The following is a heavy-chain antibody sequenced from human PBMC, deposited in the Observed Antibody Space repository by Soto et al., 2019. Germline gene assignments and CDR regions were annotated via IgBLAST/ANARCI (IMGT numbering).Heavy chain of an antibody. CDR3: ARAQYSSSWYPFDY. J-gene: IGHJ4*02. V-gene: IGHV3-33*01. CDR1: RFTFSSYG. CDR2: IYYDGSNK. D-gene: IGHD6-13*01. Sequence: SMRLSCAASRFTFSSYGMHWVRQAPGKGLEWVAVIYYDGSNKYYADSVKGRFTISRDNSKNTLYLQMNSLRAEDTALYYCARAQYSSSWYPFDYWGQGTLVTVSS.